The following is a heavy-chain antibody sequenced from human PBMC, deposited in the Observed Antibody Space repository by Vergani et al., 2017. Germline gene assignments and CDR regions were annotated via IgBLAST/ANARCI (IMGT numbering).Heavy chain of an antibody. D-gene: IGHD3-22*01. Sequence: QVQLVQSGAEVKKPGASVKVSCKVSGYTLTELSMHWVRQAPGKGLEWMGGFDPEDGETIYAQKFQGRVTMTEDTSTDTAYMELSSLRSKDTAVYYCAKTSTYYYDSSGYWAFDIWGQGTMVTVSS. CDR2: FDPEDGET. CDR3: AKTSTYYYDSSGYWAFDI. CDR1: GYTLTELS. J-gene: IGHJ3*02. V-gene: IGHV1-24*01.